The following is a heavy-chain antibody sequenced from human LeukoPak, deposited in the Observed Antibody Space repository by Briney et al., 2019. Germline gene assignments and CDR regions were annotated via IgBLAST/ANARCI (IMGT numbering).Heavy chain of an antibody. CDR2: ISGSGGST. CDR1: GFTFSSYA. Sequence: GGSLRLSCAASGFTFSSYAMSWVRQAPGKGLEWVSAISGSGGSTYYADSVKGRFTISRDNSKNTLYLQMNSLRAEDTAVYYCARKGYSYGYLHLGFDYWGQGTLVTVSS. D-gene: IGHD5-18*01. CDR3: ARKGYSYGYLHLGFDY. V-gene: IGHV3-23*01. J-gene: IGHJ4*02.